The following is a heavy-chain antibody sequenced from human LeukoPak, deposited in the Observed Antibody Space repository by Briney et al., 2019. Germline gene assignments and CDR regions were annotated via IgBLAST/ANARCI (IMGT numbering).Heavy chain of an antibody. Sequence: PSETLSLTCTVSGGSISSSTYYWGWIRQPPGKGLEWIGSIYYSGSTYYNPSLKSRVTISVDTSNNQFSLKLSSATAADTAVYYCARLSGYYDSSGYLPFDYWGQGTLVTVSS. J-gene: IGHJ4*02. CDR3: ARLSGYYDSSGYLPFDY. V-gene: IGHV4-39*01. D-gene: IGHD3-22*01. CDR2: IYYSGST. CDR1: GGSISSSTYY.